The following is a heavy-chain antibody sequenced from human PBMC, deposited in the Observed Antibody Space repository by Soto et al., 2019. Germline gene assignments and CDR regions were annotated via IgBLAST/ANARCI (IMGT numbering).Heavy chain of an antibody. CDR2: ISAYNGNT. CDR1: GYIFTSFR. V-gene: IGHV1-18*01. D-gene: IGHD4-17*01. J-gene: IGHJ4*02. CDR3: ARVSDDYSDYGSKY. Sequence: ASVKVSCKASGYIFTSFRFIWVRQAPGQGLEWMGWISAYNGNTNYAQNLQGRVTMTTDTSTNTAYMELSSLRSEDTAVYYCARVSDDYSDYGSKYWGQGTLVTVSS.